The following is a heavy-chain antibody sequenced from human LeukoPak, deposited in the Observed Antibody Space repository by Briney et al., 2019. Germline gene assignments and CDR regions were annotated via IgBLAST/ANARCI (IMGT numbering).Heavy chain of an antibody. D-gene: IGHD6-13*01. CDR2: IHYSGST. Sequence: PSETLSLTCTVSGGSVSSGSYYWSWIRQPPGKGLEWIGYIHYSGSTNYNPSLKSRVTISVDTSKNQFSLKLSSVTAADTAVYYCARGLIAAAGMDYWGQGTLVTVSS. J-gene: IGHJ4*02. V-gene: IGHV4-61*01. CDR1: GGSVSSGSYY. CDR3: ARGLIAAAGMDY.